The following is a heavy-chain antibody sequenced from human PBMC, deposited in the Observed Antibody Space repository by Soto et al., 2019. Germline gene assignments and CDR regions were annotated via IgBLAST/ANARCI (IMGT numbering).Heavy chain of an antibody. D-gene: IGHD4-17*01. J-gene: IGHJ6*02. CDR3: AKGEGDYEDNYYGMDV. CDR1: GFTFSSYG. V-gene: IGHV3-30*18. Sequence: GGSLRLSCAASGFTFSSYGMHWVRQAPGKGLEWVAVISYDGSNKYYAYSVKGRFTISRDNSKNTLYLQMNSLRAEDTAVYYCAKGEGDYEDNYYGMDVWGQGTTVTVSS. CDR2: ISYDGSNK.